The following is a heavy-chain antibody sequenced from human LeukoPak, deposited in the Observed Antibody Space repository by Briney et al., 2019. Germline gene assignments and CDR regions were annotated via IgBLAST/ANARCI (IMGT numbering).Heavy chain of an antibody. V-gene: IGHV3-23*01. CDR3: TRLAPAAADAFDI. Sequence: GGTLRLSCAASGFTFSSYGMSWVRQAPGKGLEWVSAISGSGGSTYYADSVKGRFTISRDNSKNTLYLQMNSLRAEDTAVYYCTRLAPAAADAFDIWGQGTMVTVSS. D-gene: IGHD6-13*01. CDR1: GFTFSSYG. J-gene: IGHJ3*02. CDR2: ISGSGGST.